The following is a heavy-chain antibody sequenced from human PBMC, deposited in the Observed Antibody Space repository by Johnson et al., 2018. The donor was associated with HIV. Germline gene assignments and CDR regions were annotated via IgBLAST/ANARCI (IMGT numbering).Heavy chain of an antibody. D-gene: IGHD6-6*01. J-gene: IGHJ3*02. CDR2: IYSGGST. V-gene: IGHV3-66*01. CDR1: GFSVSNNY. Sequence: VQLVESGGGLVQSGGSLRLSCGASGFSVSNNYMNWVRQAPGKGLDWVSVIYSGGSTYQADSVKGRFTISRDNSKNTLYLQMNSLRAEDTAVYYCAKERQLVRAFDIWGQGTMVTVSS. CDR3: AKERQLVRAFDI.